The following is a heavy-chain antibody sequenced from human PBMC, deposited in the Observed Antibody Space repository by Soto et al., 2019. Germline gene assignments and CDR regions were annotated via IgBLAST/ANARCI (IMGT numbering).Heavy chain of an antibody. CDR3: AKDLAEVTNFGVVNWFDP. CDR2: ISYDGSNK. Sequence: GGSLRLSCAASGFTFSSYAMHWVRQAPGKGLEWVAVISYDGSNKYYADSVKGRFTISRDNSKNTLYLQMNSLRAEDTAVYYCAKDLAEVTNFGVVNWFDPWGQGTLVTVSS. V-gene: IGHV3-30-3*01. CDR1: GFTFSSYA. J-gene: IGHJ5*02. D-gene: IGHD3-3*01.